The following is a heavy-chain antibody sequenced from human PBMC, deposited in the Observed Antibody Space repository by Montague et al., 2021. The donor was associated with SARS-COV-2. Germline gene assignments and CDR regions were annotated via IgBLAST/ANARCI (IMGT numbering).Heavy chain of an antibody. V-gene: IGHV4-39*01. J-gene: IGHJ3*02. CDR1: GGSISSSDYY. CDR3: ARTNYDFWRGHQRGGAFDI. Sequence: SETLSLTCTVSGGSISSSDYYWGWIRQPPGKGLEWIGSLFYSVNTYYNPSLKSRVTISVDTSKNQFSLKLSSATAADTAVYYCARTNYDFWRGHQRGGAFDIWGQGTMVTVSS. CDR2: LFYSVNT. D-gene: IGHD3-3*01.